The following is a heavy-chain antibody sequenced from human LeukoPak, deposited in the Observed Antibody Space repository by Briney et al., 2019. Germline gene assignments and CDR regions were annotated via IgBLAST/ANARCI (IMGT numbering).Heavy chain of an antibody. CDR2: IYGGGNI. D-gene: IGHD5-24*01. J-gene: IGHJ4*02. V-gene: IGHV3-53*01. Sequence: GGSLRLSCAASGFTFSSNYMNWVRQAPGKGLEWVSDIYGGGNIYYADSVKGRFTISRDNSKNTLYLQMNSLRAEDTAVYYCARGAGYNYPYYFDYWGQGTLVTVSS. CDR1: GFTFSSNY. CDR3: ARGAGYNYPYYFDY.